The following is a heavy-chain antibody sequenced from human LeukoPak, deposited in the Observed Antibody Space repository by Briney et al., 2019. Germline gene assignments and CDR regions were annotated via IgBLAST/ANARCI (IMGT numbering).Heavy chain of an antibody. CDR3: ARDRGPYGLFDY. V-gene: IGHV3-11*01. J-gene: IGHJ4*02. D-gene: IGHD3-3*01. CDR1: GFTFNHYY. CDR2: ISTSGSNI. Sequence: GGSLRLSCAASGFTFNHYYMCWFRQAPGKGLEWVSYISTSGSNIYYADSVKGRFTISRDNAKNSLYLQMNSLRAEDTAVYYCARDRGPYGLFDYWGQGTLVTVSS.